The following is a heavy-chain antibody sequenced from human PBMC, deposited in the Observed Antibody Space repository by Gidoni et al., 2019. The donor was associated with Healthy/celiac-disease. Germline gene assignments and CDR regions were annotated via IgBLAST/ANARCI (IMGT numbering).Heavy chain of an antibody. Sequence: QVQLVQSGAEVKKPGSSVKVSCKASGGTFSSYAISWVRQAPGQGLEWMGGIIPIFGTANYAQKFQGRVTITADESTSTAYMELSSLRSEDTAVYYCARAGTGYCSSTSCPLSGWFDPWGQGTLVTVSS. CDR2: IIPIFGTA. V-gene: IGHV1-69*01. CDR3: ARAGTGYCSSTSCPLSGWFDP. J-gene: IGHJ5*02. D-gene: IGHD2-2*01. CDR1: GGTFSSYA.